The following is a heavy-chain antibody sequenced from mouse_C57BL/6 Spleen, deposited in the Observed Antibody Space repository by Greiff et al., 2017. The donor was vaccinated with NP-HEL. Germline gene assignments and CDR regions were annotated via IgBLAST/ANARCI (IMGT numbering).Heavy chain of an antibody. D-gene: IGHD2-12*01. CDR1: GFTFSDYY. CDR2: INYDGSST. J-gene: IGHJ2*01. CDR3: ARGGLLSFDY. V-gene: IGHV5-16*01. Sequence: EVQLQESEGGLVQPGSSMKLSCTASGFTFSDYYMAWVRQVPEKGLEWVANINYDGSSTYYLDSLKSRFIISRDNAKNILYLQMSSLKSEDTATYYCARGGLLSFDYWGQGTTLTVSS.